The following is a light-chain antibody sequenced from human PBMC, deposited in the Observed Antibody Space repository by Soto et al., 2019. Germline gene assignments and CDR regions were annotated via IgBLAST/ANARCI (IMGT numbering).Light chain of an antibody. J-gene: IGLJ2*01. V-gene: IGLV2-8*01. CDR3: RSYASTNILV. Sequence: QSVLTQPPSASGSPGQSVTISCTGTSSDVGGYNSVSWYQHHPGKAPKVMIYDVIKRPSGVPDRFSGSKSGNTASLTVSGLQAEDEADYYCRSYASTNILVFGGGTKVTVL. CDR2: DVI. CDR1: SSDVGGYNS.